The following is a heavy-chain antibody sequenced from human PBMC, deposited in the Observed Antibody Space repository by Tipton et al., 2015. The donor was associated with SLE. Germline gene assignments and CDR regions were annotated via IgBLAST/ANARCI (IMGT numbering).Heavy chain of an antibody. CDR3: ARGSSSSSYYYYYMDV. J-gene: IGHJ6*03. CDR1: GGSISSYY. CDR2: IYYSGST. D-gene: IGHD6-6*01. V-gene: IGHV4-59*01. Sequence: TLSLTCTVSGGSISSYYWSWIRQPPGKGLEWIGYIYYSGSTNYNPSLKSRVTISVDTSKNQFSLKLSSVTAADTAVYHCARGSSSSSYYYYYMDVWGKGTTVTVSS.